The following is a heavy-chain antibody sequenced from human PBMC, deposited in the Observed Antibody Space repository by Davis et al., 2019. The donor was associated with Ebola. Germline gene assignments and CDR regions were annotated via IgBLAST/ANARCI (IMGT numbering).Heavy chain of an antibody. V-gene: IGHV3-23*01. CDR2: IRVSATPT. CDR3: ATYYRGGNYYFDH. D-gene: IGHD2/OR15-2a*01. CDR1: GFTFSNYA. J-gene: IGHJ4*02. Sequence: GGSLRLSCAASGFTFSNYAMTWVRQAPGKGLEWVSTIRVSATPTFYEDSVKGRFTISRDDSKNMLYLQMNSLRGDDTAMYYCATYYRGGNYYFDHWGQGILVTVSS.